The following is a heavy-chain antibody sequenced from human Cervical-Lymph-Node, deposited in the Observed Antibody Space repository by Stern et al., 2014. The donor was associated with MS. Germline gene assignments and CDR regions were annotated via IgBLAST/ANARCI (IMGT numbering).Heavy chain of an antibody. V-gene: IGHV5-51*01. CDR1: GYSFSTYW. CDR3: ARQRYFDY. Sequence: EVQLAESGAEVKKPGESLKISCQGSGYSFSTYWIGWVRQMPGKGLEWIAIIFPGGSDIRYSPSFQGQVTISADKSSSTAYLQWNNLKASDTAIYYCARQRYFDYWGQGTLVTVSS. J-gene: IGHJ4*02. CDR2: IFPGGSDI.